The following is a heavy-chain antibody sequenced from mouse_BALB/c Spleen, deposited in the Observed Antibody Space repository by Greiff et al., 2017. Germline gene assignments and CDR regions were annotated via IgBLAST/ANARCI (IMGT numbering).Heavy chain of an antibody. J-gene: IGHJ3*01. CDR1: GYTFTDYN. Sequence: EVQLQQSGPELVKPGASVKIPCKASGYTFTDYNMDWVKQSHGKSLEWIGDINPNNGGTIYNQKFKGKATLTVDKSSSTAYMELRSLTSEDTAVYYCARGNYYGTGAWFAYWGQGTLVTVSA. CDR3: ARGNYYGTGAWFAY. V-gene: IGHV1-18*01. D-gene: IGHD1-2*01. CDR2: INPNNGGT.